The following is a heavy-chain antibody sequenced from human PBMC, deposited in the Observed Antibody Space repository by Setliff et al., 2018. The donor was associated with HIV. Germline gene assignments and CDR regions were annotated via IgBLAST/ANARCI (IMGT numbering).Heavy chain of an antibody. CDR1: GFTFSSYG. J-gene: IGHJ4*02. V-gene: IGHV3-30*02. CDR3: AKDQYDYVWGSYLTCDY. D-gene: IGHD3-16*02. CDR2: IRYDGSSK. Sequence: PGGSLRLSCAASGFTFSSYGMHWVRQAPGKGLEWVAFIRYDGSSKYYADSVKGRFTISRDNSKNTLYLQMNSLRAEDTAVYYCAKDQYDYVWGSYLTCDYWGQGTLVTVSS.